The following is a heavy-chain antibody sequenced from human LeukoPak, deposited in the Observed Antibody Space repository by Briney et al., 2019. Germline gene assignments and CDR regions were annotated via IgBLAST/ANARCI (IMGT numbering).Heavy chain of an antibody. V-gene: IGHV1-69*05. CDR3: ARAASMIGYCSGGSCYSLFDY. CDR1: GGTFSSYA. CDR2: VIPIFGTA. J-gene: IGHJ4*02. Sequence: SVKVSCKASGGTFSSYAISWVRQAPGQGLEWMGGVIPIFGTANYAQKFQGRVTITTDESTSTAYMELSSLRSEDTAVYYCARAASMIGYCSGGSCYSLFDYWGQGTLVTVSS. D-gene: IGHD2-15*01.